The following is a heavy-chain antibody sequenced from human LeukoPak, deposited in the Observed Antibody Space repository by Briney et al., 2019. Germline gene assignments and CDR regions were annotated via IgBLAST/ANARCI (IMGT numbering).Heavy chain of an antibody. CDR1: GFTFSTYW. CDR3: ARNAFHI. CDR2: MNQDGREK. Sequence: GGSLRLSCAASGFTFSTYWMSWVRQAPGKGLEWVANMNQDGREKNYVDSVKGRFTISRDNAKNSLYLQMNSLRVEDTAVYHCARNAFHIWGQGTMVTVSS. J-gene: IGHJ3*02. V-gene: IGHV3-7*01.